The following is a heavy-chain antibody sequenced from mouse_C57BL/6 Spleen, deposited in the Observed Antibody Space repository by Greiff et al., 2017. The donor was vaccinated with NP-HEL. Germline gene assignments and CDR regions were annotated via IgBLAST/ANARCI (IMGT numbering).Heavy chain of an antibody. Sequence: EVQLQQSGPELVKPGASVKISCKASGYTFTDYYMNWVKQSHGKSLEWIGDINPNNGGTSYNQKFKGKATLTVDKSSSTAYMEHRSLTSEDSAVYYRARLYGSSYVFDYWGQGTTRTVSS. CDR3: ARLYGSSYVFDY. V-gene: IGHV1-26*01. CDR2: INPNNGGT. D-gene: IGHD1-1*01. CDR1: GYTFTDYY. J-gene: IGHJ2*01.